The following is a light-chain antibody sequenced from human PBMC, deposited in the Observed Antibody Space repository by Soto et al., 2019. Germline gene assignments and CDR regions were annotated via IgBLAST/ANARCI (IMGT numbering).Light chain of an antibody. CDR3: QQYGASPPYT. CDR1: QTITNNY. CDR2: AAA. J-gene: IGKJ2*01. Sequence: EVVLAQSPGTLSLSPGERVTLSCRASQTITNNYVAWYQQKPGQAPRLLISAAASRAAGVPDRFSGSGSGTDFTLSISRLEPEDFAVYYCQQYGASPPYTFGQGTKLEIK. V-gene: IGKV3-20*01.